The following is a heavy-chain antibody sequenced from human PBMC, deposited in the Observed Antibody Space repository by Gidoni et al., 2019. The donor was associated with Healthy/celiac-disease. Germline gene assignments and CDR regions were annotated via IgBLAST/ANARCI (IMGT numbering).Heavy chain of an antibody. CDR1: AYSFPLYW. D-gene: IGHD3-22*01. V-gene: IGHV5-51*03. CDR3: ARRAYYYDSSGYSFDY. CDR2: IDAVDSDT. J-gene: IGHJ4*02. Sequence: EVQLVQSGAAVNKPGWSLNISFKCSAYSFPLYWIGWVRQMPGKGLDGMGMIDAVDSDTRYSPSFQGQVTISVEKSISTAYLQWSSLKASDTAMYYCARRAYYYDSSGYSFDYWGQGTLVTVSS.